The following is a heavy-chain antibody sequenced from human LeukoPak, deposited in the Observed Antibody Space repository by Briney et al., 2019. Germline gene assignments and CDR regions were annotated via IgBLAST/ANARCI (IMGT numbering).Heavy chain of an antibody. CDR2: VHYNRNT. CDR3: ARDIPYFDY. V-gene: IGHV4-59*01. J-gene: IGHJ4*02. Sequence: PSETLSLTCTVSGDSISTYHWSWVRQPPGKGLEWIGYVHYNRNTNYNPSLKSRVTISVATSKNQCTLKLTSVTAADTAVDYCARDIPYFDYWGPGALVTVSS. CDR1: GDSISTYH.